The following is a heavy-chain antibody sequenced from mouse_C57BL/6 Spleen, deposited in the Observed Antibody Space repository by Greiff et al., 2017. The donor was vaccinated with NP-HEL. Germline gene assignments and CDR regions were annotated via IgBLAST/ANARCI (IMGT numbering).Heavy chain of an antibody. V-gene: IGHV5-4*01. CDR2: ISDGGSYT. D-gene: IGHD2-12*01. CDR1: GFTFSSYA. J-gene: IGHJ4*01. CDR3: ARDLRHAMDY. Sequence: EVKLMESGGGLVKPGGSLKLSCAASGFTFSSYAMSWVRQTPEKRLEWVATISDGGSYTYYPDNVKGRFTISRDNAKNNLYLQMSHLKSEDTAMYYCARDLRHAMDYWGQGTSVTVSS.